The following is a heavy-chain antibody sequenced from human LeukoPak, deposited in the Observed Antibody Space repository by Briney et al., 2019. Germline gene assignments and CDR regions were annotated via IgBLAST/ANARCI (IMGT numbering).Heavy chain of an antibody. J-gene: IGHJ3*02. Sequence: SETLSLTCTVSGGSISSYYWSWIRQPPGKGLEWIGDIYYSGSTNYNPSLKSRVTISVDTSKNQFSLKLSSVTDADTAVYYCARGARPGYCSSTSCYAGDAFDIWGQGTMVTVSS. CDR2: IYYSGST. CDR1: GGSISSYY. CDR3: ARGARPGYCSSTSCYAGDAFDI. D-gene: IGHD2-2*01. V-gene: IGHV4-59*01.